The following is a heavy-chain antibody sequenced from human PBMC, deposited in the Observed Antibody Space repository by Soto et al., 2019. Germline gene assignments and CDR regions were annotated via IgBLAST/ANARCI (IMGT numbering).Heavy chain of an antibody. V-gene: IGHV1-18*01. CDR1: GYTFTSYG. Sequence: ASVKVSCKASGYTFTSYGISWVRQAPGQGLEWMGWISAYNGNTNYAQKLQGRVTMTTDTSTSTAYMELRSLRSDDTAVYYCARDRLRDIVVVVAPDAFDIWGQGTMVPVS. CDR2: ISAYNGNT. D-gene: IGHD2-15*01. CDR3: ARDRLRDIVVVVAPDAFDI. J-gene: IGHJ3*02.